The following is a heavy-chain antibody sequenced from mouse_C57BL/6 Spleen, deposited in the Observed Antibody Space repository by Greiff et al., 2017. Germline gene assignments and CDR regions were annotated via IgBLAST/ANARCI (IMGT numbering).Heavy chain of an antibody. D-gene: IGHD1-1*01. CDR1: GYTFTDYE. J-gene: IGHJ4*01. CDR3: TRGTTVVARSMDY. CDR2: IDPDTGGT. V-gene: IGHV1-15*01. Sequence: QVQLQQSGAELVRPGASVTLSCKASGYTFTDYEMHWVKQTPVPGLEWIGAIDPDTGGTAYNQKFKGKAILTADKSSSTAYMELRSLTSEDSAVYYCTRGTTVVARSMDYWGQGTSVTVSS.